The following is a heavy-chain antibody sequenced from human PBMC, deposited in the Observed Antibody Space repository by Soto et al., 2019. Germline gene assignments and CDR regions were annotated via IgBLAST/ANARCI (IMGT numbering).Heavy chain of an antibody. CDR1: GYTFTSYD. CDR3: AGTQSGIYYYYYGMDV. V-gene: IGHV1-8*01. Sequence: ASVKVSCKASGYTFTSYDTNWVRQATGQGLEWMGWMNPNSGNTGYAQKFQGRVTMTRNTSISTAYMELSSLRSEDTAVYYCAGTQSGIYYYYYGMDVWGQGTTVTVSS. D-gene: IGHD1-20*01. CDR2: MNPNSGNT. J-gene: IGHJ6*02.